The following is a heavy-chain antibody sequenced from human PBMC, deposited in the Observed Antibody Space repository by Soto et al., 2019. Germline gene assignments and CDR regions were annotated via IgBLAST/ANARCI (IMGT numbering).Heavy chain of an antibody. CDR1: GYTFVDHY. CDR3: AKAPTLRGDWLLLGCYFDY. J-gene: IGHJ4*02. Sequence: ASVKVSCKTSGYTFVDHYLYWVRQAPGQGLEWMGWINPRNGDKKYAQKFQGRVTMIRDTIITTTYMDLSALTSDDTAVYYCAKAPTLRGDWLLLGCYFDYWGQGTLVTVSS. D-gene: IGHD3-9*01. CDR2: INPRNGDK. V-gene: IGHV1-2*02.